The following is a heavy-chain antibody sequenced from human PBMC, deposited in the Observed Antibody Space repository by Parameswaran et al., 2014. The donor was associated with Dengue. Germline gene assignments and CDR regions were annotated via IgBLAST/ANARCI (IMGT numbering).Heavy chain of an antibody. CDR2: INHSGNT. J-gene: IGHJ6*02. D-gene: IGHD3-10*01. Sequence: PGKGLEYIGAINHSGNTNYNPSLKSRVTISVDTSKNQFSLNLRSVTAADTAVYYCARDSDSAPKGFGELLVRGLDYYYYYGMDVLGPRDHGHRLL. V-gene: IGHV4-34*01. CDR3: ARDSDSAPKGFGELLVRGLDYYYYYGMDV.